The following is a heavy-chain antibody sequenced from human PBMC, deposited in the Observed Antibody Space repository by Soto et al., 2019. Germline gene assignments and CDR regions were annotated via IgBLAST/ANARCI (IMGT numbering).Heavy chain of an antibody. D-gene: IGHD3-3*01. Sequence: GESLKISCKGSGYSFTSYWIGWVRQMPGKGLEWMGIIYPGDSDTRYSPSFRGQVTISADKSISTAYLQWSSLKASDTAMYYCARWGAYDFWSGYYTNYYYGMDVWGQGTTVTVSS. CDR2: IYPGDSDT. V-gene: IGHV5-51*01. CDR3: ARWGAYDFWSGYYTNYYYGMDV. J-gene: IGHJ6*02. CDR1: GYSFTSYW.